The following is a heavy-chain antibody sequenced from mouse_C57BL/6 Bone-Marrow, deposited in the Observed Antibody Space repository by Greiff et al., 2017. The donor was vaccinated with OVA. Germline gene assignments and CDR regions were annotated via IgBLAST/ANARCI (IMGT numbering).Heavy chain of an antibody. CDR2: IDPSDSET. CDR3: AREGKFRFSIAY. J-gene: IGHJ3*01. V-gene: IGHV1-52*01. Sequence: VQLQQPGAELVRPGSSVKLSCKASGYTFTSYLMHWVKQRPIQGLEWIGNIDPSDSETHYNQKFKDKATLTVDKSSSTAYMQLSSLTSEDSAVYYCAREGKFRFSIAYWGQGTLVTVSA. CDR1: GYTFTSYL.